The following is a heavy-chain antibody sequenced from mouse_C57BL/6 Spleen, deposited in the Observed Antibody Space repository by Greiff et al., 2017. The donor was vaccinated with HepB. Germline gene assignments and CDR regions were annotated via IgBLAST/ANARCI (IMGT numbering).Heavy chain of an antibody. Sequence: QVQLQQPGAELVRPGSSVKLSCKASGYTFTSYWMHWVKQRPIQGLEWIGNIDPSDSDTHYTHKFKDKATLTVDKSSSTAYMQLSSLTSADSAVYYCAREDYYGSRKGYSYWGHGTLVTVSA. J-gene: IGHJ3*01. D-gene: IGHD1-1*01. CDR3: AREDYYGSRKGYSY. CDR2: IDPSDSDT. V-gene: IGHV1-52*01. CDR1: GYTFTSYW.